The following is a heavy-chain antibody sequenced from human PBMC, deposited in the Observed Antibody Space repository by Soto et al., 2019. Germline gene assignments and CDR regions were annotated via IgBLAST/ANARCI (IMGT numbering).Heavy chain of an antibody. V-gene: IGHV1-69*13. CDR3: AQFRGYSYGPIPRDDY. CDR2: IIPIFGTA. D-gene: IGHD5-18*01. J-gene: IGHJ4*02. Sequence: GASVKVSCKASGGTFSSYAISWVRQAPGQGLEWMGGIIPIFGTANYAQKFQGRVTITADESTSTAYMELSSLRSEDTAVYYCAQFRGYSYGPIPRDDYWGQGTLVTVSS. CDR1: GGTFSSYA.